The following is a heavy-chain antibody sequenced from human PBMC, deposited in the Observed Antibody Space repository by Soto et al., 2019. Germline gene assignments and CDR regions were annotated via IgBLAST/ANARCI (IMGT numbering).Heavy chain of an antibody. CDR1: GFTFINYA. CDR2: ISGDGGNE. CDR3: ARNISNLKTAWLDP. J-gene: IGHJ5*02. V-gene: IGHV3-30-3*01. D-gene: IGHD1-1*01. Sequence: GGSLRLSCRVSGFTFINYAMHWVRQAPGKGLEWVALISGDGGNEYYADSVKGRFTISRDNSRNTLYLQMNSLRADDTAVYYCARNISNLKTAWLDPWGQGTLVTVSS.